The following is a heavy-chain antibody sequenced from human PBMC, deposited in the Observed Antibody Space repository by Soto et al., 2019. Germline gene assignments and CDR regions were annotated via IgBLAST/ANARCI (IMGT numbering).Heavy chain of an antibody. J-gene: IGHJ4*02. CDR3: EKGKANTVFGVDTLFDS. D-gene: IGHD3-3*01. CDR2: VSGNGGTT. V-gene: IGHV3-23*01. CDR1: GFTFSSFA. Sequence: EVQLLESGGGWVQPGGALRLSCAASGFTFSSFAMSWFRQAPGEGLVWVSLVSGNGGTTSYADSVTGRFTISRDNSKNTLYLQMNSLRAEDTAVYYCEKGKANTVFGVDTLFDSWGQGTLVTVSS.